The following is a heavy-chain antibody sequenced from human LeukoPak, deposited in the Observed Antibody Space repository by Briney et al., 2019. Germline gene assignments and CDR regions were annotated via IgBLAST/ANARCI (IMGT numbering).Heavy chain of an antibody. CDR3: ARDLSGPYYYDSSGYYLLDY. CDR2: ISAYNGNT. V-gene: IGHV1-18*01. Sequence: ASVKVSCKASGYTFTSYGISWVRQAPGQGLEWMGWISAYNGNTNYAQKLQGRVTMTTDTSTSTAYMELRSLRSDDTAVYYCARDLSGPYYYDSSGYYLLDYWGQGTLVTVSS. D-gene: IGHD3-22*01. CDR1: GYTFTSYG. J-gene: IGHJ4*02.